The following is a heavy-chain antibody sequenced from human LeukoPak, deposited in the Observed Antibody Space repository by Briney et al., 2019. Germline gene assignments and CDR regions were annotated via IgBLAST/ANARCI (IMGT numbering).Heavy chain of an antibody. J-gene: IGHJ4*02. Sequence: AASVKVSRMPSVYTFTGYYMHWVGQAPGQGVEWVGWINPNSGGTNYAQKFQGRVTMTRDTSISTAYMELSRLRSDDTAVYYCARDHNDILAGPRGNIDYWGQGTLVTVSS. D-gene: IGHD3-9*01. CDR3: ARDHNDILAGPRGNIDY. CDR1: VYTFTGYY. V-gene: IGHV1-2*02. CDR2: INPNSGGT.